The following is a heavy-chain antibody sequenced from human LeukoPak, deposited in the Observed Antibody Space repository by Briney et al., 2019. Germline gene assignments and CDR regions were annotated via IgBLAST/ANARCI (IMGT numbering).Heavy chain of an antibody. D-gene: IGHD3-3*01. CDR3: ARQLRFLEWATKP. Sequence: YPSETLSLTCAVYGGSFSGYYWSWIRQPPGKGLEWIGEINHSGSTNYNPSLKSRVTISVDTSKNQFSLKLSSVTAADTAVYYCARQLRFLEWATKPWGQGTLVTVSS. CDR2: INHSGST. V-gene: IGHV4-34*01. CDR1: GGSFSGYY. J-gene: IGHJ5*02.